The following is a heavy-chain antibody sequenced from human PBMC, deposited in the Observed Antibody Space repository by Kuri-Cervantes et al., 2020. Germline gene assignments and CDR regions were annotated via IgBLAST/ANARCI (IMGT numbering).Heavy chain of an antibody. V-gene: IGHV4-34*01. J-gene: IGHJ6*04. CDR2: INHGGAS. CDR3: AKDFSSTSPTAAV. CDR1: GGSSSDYS. D-gene: IGHD2-2*01. Sequence: GSLRLSCAVYGGSSSDYSWTWIRQPPGGGLEWIGEINHGGASNYNPSLKNRVSMSVDTSTTHFSLKMNSATAADTSVYYCAKDFSSTSPTAAVWGKGTTVTVSS.